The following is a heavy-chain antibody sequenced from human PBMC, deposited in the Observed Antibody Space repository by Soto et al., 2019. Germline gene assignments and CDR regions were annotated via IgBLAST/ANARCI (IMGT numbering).Heavy chain of an antibody. V-gene: IGHV4-34*12. CDR3: ARVSVTHYYYYGMDV. CDR1: GGSFSAYY. J-gene: IGHJ6*02. CDR2: IIHSEST. Sequence: SETLSLTCAVYGGSFSAYYWSWVRQPPGKGLEWIGEIIHSESTKYNPSLKSRVTISVDTSKNQFSLKLSSVTAADTAVYYCARVSVTHYYYYGMDVWGQGTTVTVSS. D-gene: IGHD4-17*01.